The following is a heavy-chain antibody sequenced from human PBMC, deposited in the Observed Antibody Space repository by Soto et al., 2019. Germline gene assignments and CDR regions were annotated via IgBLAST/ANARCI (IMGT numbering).Heavy chain of an antibody. CDR2: IIPILGIA. V-gene: IGHV1-69*02. J-gene: IGHJ3*02. CDR1: GGTFSSYT. CDR3: ARVPRITIFGVVPAFDI. D-gene: IGHD3-3*01. Sequence: ASVKVSCKASGGTFSSYTISWVRQAPGQGLEWMGRIIPILGIANYAQKFQGRVTITADKSTSTAYMELSSLRSEDTAVYYCARVPRITIFGVVPAFDIWGQGPMVTVSS.